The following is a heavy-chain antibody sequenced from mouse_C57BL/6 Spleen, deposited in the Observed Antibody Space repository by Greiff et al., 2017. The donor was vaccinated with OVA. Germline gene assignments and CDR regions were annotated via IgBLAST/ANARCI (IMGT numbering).Heavy chain of an antibody. V-gene: IGHV5-16*01. CDR1: GFTFSDYY. Sequence: EVMLVESEGGLVQPGSSMKLSCTASGFTFSDYYMAWVRQVPEKGLEWVANINYDGSSTYYLDSLKSRFIISRDNAKNILYLQMSSLKSEDTATYYCARDNYEKNAMDYWGQGTSVTVSS. CDR3: ARDNYEKNAMDY. CDR2: INYDGSST. D-gene: IGHD2-1*01. J-gene: IGHJ4*01.